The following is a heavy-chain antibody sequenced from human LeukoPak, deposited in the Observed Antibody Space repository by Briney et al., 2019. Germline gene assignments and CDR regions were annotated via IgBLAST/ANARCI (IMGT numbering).Heavy chain of an antibody. J-gene: IGHJ4*02. V-gene: IGHV4-34*01. CDR1: GGSFSGYY. D-gene: IGHD2-21*02. CDR3: ARGRLVVTAYYFDY. CDR2: INHSGST. Sequence: SGTLSLTCAVYGGSFSGYYWSWIRQSPGKGLEWIGEINHSGSTNHNPSLKSRVIISVDTSKNQFSLKLSSVTAADTAVYYCARGRLVVTAYYFDYWGQRTLVTVSS.